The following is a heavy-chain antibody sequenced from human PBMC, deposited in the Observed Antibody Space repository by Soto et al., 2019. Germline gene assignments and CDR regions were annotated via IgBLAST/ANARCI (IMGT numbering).Heavy chain of an antibody. V-gene: IGHV3-23*01. CDR1: GFTFSNYA. Sequence: EVQLLESGGGLVQPGGSLRLSCAASGFTFSNYAMNWVRQAPGKGLEWVSAISGNGGSTYYADSVKGRFTISRDNSKNTLYLQMNSLRAEDTAVYYCAKASFVVVPAAYNSNWYFGDYWGQGTLVTVSS. CDR3: AKASFVVVPAAYNSNWYFGDY. CDR2: ISGNGGST. D-gene: IGHD2-2*01. J-gene: IGHJ4*02.